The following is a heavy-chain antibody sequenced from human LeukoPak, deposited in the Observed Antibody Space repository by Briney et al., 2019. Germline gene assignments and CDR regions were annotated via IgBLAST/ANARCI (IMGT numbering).Heavy chain of an antibody. J-gene: IGHJ4*02. CDR3: AGGRRRWELDY. D-gene: IGHD4-23*01. CDR1: DGSFSGYH. V-gene: IGHV4-34*01. CDR2: VNHSGSA. Sequence: SETLSLTCAVYDGSFSGYHWSWIRQPPGKGLEWIGEVNHSGSANYNPSLKSRVTISLDTSKNQFSLKLSSVTAADTAVYYCAGGRRRWELDYWGQGTLVTVSS.